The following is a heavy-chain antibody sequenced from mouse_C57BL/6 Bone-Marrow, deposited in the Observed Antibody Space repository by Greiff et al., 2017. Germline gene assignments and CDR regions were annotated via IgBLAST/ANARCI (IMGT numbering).Heavy chain of an antibody. V-gene: IGHV1-18*01. J-gene: IGHJ4*01. CDR2: INPNNGGT. CDR3: ARHGSSHYYAMDY. Sequence: EVQLVESGPELVKPGASVKIPCKASGYTFTDYNMDWVKQSHGKSLEWIGDINPNNGGTIYNQKFKGKATLTVDKSSSTAYMELRSLTSEDTAVYYCARHGSSHYYAMDYWGQGTSVTVSS. CDR1: GYTFTDYN. D-gene: IGHD1-1*01.